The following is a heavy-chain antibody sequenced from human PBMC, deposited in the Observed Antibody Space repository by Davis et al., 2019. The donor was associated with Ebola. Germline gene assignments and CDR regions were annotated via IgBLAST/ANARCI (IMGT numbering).Heavy chain of an antibody. D-gene: IGHD2-2*01. CDR2: IYYSGST. J-gene: IGHJ5*02. V-gene: IGHV4-39*01. CDR1: GGSISSSSYY. Sequence: SETLSLTCTVSGGSISSSSYYWGWIRQPPGKGLEWIGSIYYSGSTYYNPSLKSRVTISVDTSKNQFSLKLSSVTAADTAVYYCARHFPKGYYSSTSRYGGWFDPWGQGTLVTVSS. CDR3: ARHFPKGYYSSTSRYGGWFDP.